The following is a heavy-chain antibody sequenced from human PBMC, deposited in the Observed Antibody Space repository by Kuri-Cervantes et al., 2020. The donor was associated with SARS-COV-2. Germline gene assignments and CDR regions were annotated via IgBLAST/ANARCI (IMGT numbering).Heavy chain of an antibody. Sequence: ASVTVSCKASGYTFTGYYMHWVRQAPGQGLEWMGWINPNSGGTNYAQKFQGRVTMTRDTSISTAYMELSRLRSDDTAVYYCARDRTRSSWYVWGGSIYGMDVWGQGTTVTVSS. CDR1: GYTFTGYY. J-gene: IGHJ6*02. CDR3: ARDRTRSSWYVWGGSIYGMDV. D-gene: IGHD6-13*01. V-gene: IGHV1-2*02. CDR2: INPNSGGT.